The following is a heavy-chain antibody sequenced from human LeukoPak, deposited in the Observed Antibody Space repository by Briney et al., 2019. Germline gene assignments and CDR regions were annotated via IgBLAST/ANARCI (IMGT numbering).Heavy chain of an antibody. V-gene: IGHV1-18*01. D-gene: IGHD1-7*01. J-gene: IGHJ4*02. CDR2: ISADNGNT. CDR3: ARDELQRYYFDS. CDR1: GYIFTSYG. Sequence: ASVKVSCKASGYIFTSYGISWVRQAPGQGLEWMGWISADNGNTNYAQNLQGRVTMTTDTSTGTAYMELRSLKSADTAVYYCARDELQRYYFDSWGQGTLVTVSS.